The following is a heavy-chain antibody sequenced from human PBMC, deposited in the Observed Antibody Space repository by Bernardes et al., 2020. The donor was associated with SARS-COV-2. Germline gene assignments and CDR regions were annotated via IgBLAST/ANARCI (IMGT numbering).Heavy chain of an antibody. V-gene: IGHV3-72*01. CDR1: GFTFSDHY. J-gene: IGHJ6*02. Sequence: GGSLRLSCAASGFTFSDHYMDWVRQAPGKGLEWVGRTRNKANSYTTEYAASVEGRFTISRDDAENSLYLQMNSLKTEDTAVYYCARVSRIAAVGGYYYYGMDGWGQGTTVTVSS. CDR2: TRNKANSYTT. D-gene: IGHD6-13*01. CDR3: ARVSRIAAVGGYYYYGMDG.